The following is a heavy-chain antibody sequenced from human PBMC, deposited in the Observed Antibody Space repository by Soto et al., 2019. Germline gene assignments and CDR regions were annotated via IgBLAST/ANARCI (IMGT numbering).Heavy chain of an antibody. CDR2: IYHSGST. CDR1: GGSISSSNW. V-gene: IGHV4-4*02. CDR3: ARASPPPYCSGGSCYFDY. D-gene: IGHD2-15*01. Sequence: SSETLSLTCAVSGGSISSSNWWSWVRQPPGKGLEWIGEIYHSGSTNYNPSLKSRVTISVDKSKNQFSLKLSSVTAADTAVYYCARASPPPYCSGGSCYFDYWGQGTLVTVSS. J-gene: IGHJ4*02.